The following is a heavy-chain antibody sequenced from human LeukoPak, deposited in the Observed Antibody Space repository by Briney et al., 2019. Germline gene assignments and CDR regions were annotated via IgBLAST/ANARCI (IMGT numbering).Heavy chain of an antibody. CDR3: ASGLFDWLFGMGY. Sequence: KPSETLSLTCTVSGGSISSGGYYWSWIRQHPGKGLEWIGYIYYSGSTYYNPSLKSRVTISVDKSKNQFSLKLSSVTAADTAVYYCASGLFDWLFGMGYWGQGTLVTVSS. CDR2: IYYSGST. D-gene: IGHD3-9*01. J-gene: IGHJ4*02. V-gene: IGHV4-31*03. CDR1: GGSISSGGYY.